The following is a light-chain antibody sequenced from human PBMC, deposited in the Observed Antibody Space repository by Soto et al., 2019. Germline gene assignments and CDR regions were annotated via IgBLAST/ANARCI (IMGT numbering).Light chain of an antibody. CDR1: SSDVGGYNY. J-gene: IGLJ1*01. Sequence: QPVLTQPASVSGSPGQSITNSCTGTSSDVGGYNYVSWYQQHPGKAPKLMIYDVTNRPSGVSNRFSGSKSGNTASLTISGLQAEDEADYYCSSYTSSSTKVFGSGTKLTVL. CDR3: SSYTSSSTKV. CDR2: DVT. V-gene: IGLV2-14*01.